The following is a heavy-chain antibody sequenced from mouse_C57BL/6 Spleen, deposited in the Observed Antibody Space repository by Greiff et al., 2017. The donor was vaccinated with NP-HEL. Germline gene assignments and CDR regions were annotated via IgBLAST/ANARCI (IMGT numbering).Heavy chain of an antibody. D-gene: IGHD2-4*01. Sequence: QVQLQQPGAELVKPGASVKLSCKASGYTFTSYWMHWVKQRPGQGLEWIGMIHPNSGSTNYNEKFKSKATLTVDKSSSTAYMQLSSLTSEDSAVYYCARPLYYDYDSSYDFDYWGQGTTLTVSS. CDR1: GYTFTSYW. CDR3: ARPLYYDYDSSYDFDY. V-gene: IGHV1-64*01. CDR2: IHPNSGST. J-gene: IGHJ2*01.